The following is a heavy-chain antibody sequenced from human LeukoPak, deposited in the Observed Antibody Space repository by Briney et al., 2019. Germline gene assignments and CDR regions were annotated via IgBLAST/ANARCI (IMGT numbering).Heavy chain of an antibody. Sequence: QAGGSLRLSCAASGFTFSSYWMSWVRQAPGKGLEWVANIKQDGSEKYYVGSVKGRFTISRDNAKNSLYLQMNSLRAEDTAVYYCAREENYDILTGPYCLDYWGQGTLVTVSS. V-gene: IGHV3-7*01. CDR1: GFTFSSYW. CDR2: IKQDGSEK. D-gene: IGHD3-9*01. CDR3: AREENYDILTGPYCLDY. J-gene: IGHJ4*02.